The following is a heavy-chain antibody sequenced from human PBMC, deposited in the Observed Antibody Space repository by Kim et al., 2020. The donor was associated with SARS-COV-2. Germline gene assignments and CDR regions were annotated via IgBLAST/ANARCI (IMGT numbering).Heavy chain of an antibody. D-gene: IGHD4-17*01. CDR1: GFTFSSYA. CDR3: VKDWATDYGDKGY. Sequence: GGSLRLSCSASGFTFSSYAMHWVRQAPGKGLEYVSAISSNGGSTYYADSVKGRFTISRDNSKNTLYLQMSSLRAEDTAVYYCVKDWATDYGDKGYWGQGTLVTVSS. V-gene: IGHV3-64D*09. CDR2: ISSNGGST. J-gene: IGHJ4*02.